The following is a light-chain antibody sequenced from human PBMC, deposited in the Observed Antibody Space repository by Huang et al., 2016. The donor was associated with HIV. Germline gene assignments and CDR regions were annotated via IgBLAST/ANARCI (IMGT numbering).Light chain of an antibody. J-gene: IGKJ1*01. CDR2: WSS. CDR3: QQYYASPQT. CDR1: QSVFSTSANKDY. V-gene: IGKV4-1*01. Sequence: DTVMAQSPVSLAVSLGERATLTCRSSQSVFSTSANKDYLSWFQQKPGQPPKLLLFWSSTREVGVPDRFSGSGSGTHFTLTIANLEADDAAIYYCQQYYASPQTFGQGTRV.